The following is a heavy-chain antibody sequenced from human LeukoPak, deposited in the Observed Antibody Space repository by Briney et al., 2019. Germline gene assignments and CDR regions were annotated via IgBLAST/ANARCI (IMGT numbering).Heavy chain of an antibody. Sequence: GGSLRLFCAASGFTFSSYGMHWVRQAPGKGLAWVAGIWYDGSNKYYADSVKGRFTISRDNSKNTLYLQMNSLRAEDTAVYYCARESYMYSSSSVHDAFDIWGQGTMVTVSS. CDR3: ARESYMYSSSSVHDAFDI. CDR1: GFTFSSYG. CDR2: IWYDGSNK. J-gene: IGHJ3*02. V-gene: IGHV3-33*01. D-gene: IGHD6-6*01.